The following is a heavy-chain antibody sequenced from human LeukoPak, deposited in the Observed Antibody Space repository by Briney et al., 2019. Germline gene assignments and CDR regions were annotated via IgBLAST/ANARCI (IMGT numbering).Heavy chain of an antibody. CDR1: GGSFSGYY. CDR3: ARAGPGIAVAGTFDY. CDR2: INHSGST. Sequence: PSETLSLTCAVYGGSFSGYYWSWIRQPPGKGLEWIGEINHSGSTNYNPSLKSRVTISVDTSKNQFSLKLSSVTAADTAVYYCARAGPGIAVAGTFDYWGQGTLVTVSS. J-gene: IGHJ4*02. V-gene: IGHV4-34*01. D-gene: IGHD6-19*01.